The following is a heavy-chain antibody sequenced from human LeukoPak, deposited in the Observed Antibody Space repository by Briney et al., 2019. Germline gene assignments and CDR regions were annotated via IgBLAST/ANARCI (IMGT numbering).Heavy chain of an antibody. V-gene: IGHV3-30*03. CDR1: GFTFINAW. CDR3: ARGTRRNCSGGSCYPYIIXXXDY. J-gene: IGHJ4*02. Sequence: GGSLRLSCAASGFTFINAWMSWVRQAPGKGLEWVAVISYDGSNKYYADSVKGRFTISRDNAKNSLYLQMNSLRAEDTAVYYCARGTRRNCSGGSCYPYIIXXXDYXXXGTXVTV. CDR2: ISYDGSNK. D-gene: IGHD2-15*01.